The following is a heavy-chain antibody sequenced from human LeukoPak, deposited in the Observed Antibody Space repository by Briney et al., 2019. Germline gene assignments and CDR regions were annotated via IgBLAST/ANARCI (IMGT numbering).Heavy chain of an antibody. Sequence: PGGSLRLSCAASGLNFSSYAMSWVRRAPGEGLEWVSGISGNGGGTYYADSVKGRFTISRDNSKNTLYLQMNSLRVGDTAVYYCAKSFGYSRSWFDNWGQGTLVTVPS. CDR3: AKSFGYSRSWFDN. CDR2: ISGNGGGT. V-gene: IGHV3-23*01. CDR1: GLNFSSYA. J-gene: IGHJ4*02. D-gene: IGHD6-13*01.